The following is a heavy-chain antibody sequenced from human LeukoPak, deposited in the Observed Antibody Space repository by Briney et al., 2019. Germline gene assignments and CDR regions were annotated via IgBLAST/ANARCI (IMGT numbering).Heavy chain of an antibody. CDR1: GGSISSSSYY. CDR2: IYYSGNT. D-gene: IGHD3/OR15-3a*01. Sequence: PSETLSLTCTVSGGSISSSSYYWGWIRQPPGKGLEWIGSIYYSGNTYYNASLKSQVSISIDTSKNQFSLKLTSVTAADTAVHYCARQTGSGLFILPGGQGTLVTVSS. J-gene: IGHJ4*02. V-gene: IGHV4-39*01. CDR3: ARQTGSGLFILP.